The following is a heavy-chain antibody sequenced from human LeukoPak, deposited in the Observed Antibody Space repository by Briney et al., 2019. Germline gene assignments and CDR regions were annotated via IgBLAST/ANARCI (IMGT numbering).Heavy chain of an antibody. J-gene: IGHJ6*03. CDR1: GGTFSSYA. D-gene: IGHD2-2*02. CDR3: ASASSTSCYTCYYYYYMDV. CDR2: IIPIFGTA. V-gene: IGHV1-69*05. Sequence: ASVKVSCKASGGTFSSYAISWVRQAPGQGLEWMGGIIPIFGTANYAQKFQGRVTITTDESTSTAYMELGSLRSEDTAVYYCASASSTSCYTCYYYYYMDVWGKGTTVTVSS.